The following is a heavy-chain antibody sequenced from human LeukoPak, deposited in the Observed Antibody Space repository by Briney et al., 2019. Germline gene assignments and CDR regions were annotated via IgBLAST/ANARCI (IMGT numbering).Heavy chain of an antibody. D-gene: IGHD3-9*01. CDR2: INPNSGGT. V-gene: IGHV1-2*02. CDR3: ARVGFDLTGPHDAFDI. J-gene: IGHJ3*02. Sequence: ASVKVSCKASGYTFTGYYMHWVRQAPGQGLEWMGWINPNSGGTNYAQKFQGRVTITRDTTISRAYMELSRLRSDDTAVYYCARVGFDLTGPHDAFDIWGQGTMVTVSS. CDR1: GYTFTGYY.